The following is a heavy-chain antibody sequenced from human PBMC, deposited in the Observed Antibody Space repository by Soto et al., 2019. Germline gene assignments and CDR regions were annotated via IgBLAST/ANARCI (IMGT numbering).Heavy chain of an antibody. D-gene: IGHD5-12*01. CDR2: ISNSGSTT. V-gene: IGHV3-23*01. CDR3: AKVSGYPFI. CDR1: GFTFSSSA. Sequence: QLLESGGGLVQPGGSPRLSCAASGFTFSSSAMSWVRQAPGKGLEWVSFISNSGSTTYYTDSVKGRFTISRDNSKNTLYLQMNSLRAEYTAVYYCAKVSGYPFIWGQGTMVTVSS. J-gene: IGHJ3*02.